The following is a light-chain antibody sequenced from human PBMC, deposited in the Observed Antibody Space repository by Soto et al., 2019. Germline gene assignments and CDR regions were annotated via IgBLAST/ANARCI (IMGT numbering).Light chain of an antibody. CDR2: VAS. J-gene: IGKJ3*01. V-gene: IGKV3-20*01. CDR3: QQYGSSVFT. CDR1: QSVTSSY. Sequence: DIVLTQSPGTLSLSPGEGATLSCRASQSVTSSYLAWYQQKPGQAPRLLIYVASSRATGIPDRFSGSGSGTDFTLTISRLAPEDFAVYYCQQYGSSVFTFGPGTKV.